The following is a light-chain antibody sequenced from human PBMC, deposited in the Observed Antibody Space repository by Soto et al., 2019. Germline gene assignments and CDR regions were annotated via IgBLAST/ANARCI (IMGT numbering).Light chain of an antibody. CDR1: QSVSSY. Sequence: EIVLTQSPGTLSLSPGERATLSCGASQSVSSYLAWYQQKPGQAPRLLIYDASNRATGIPARFSGSGSGTDFTLTISGLEPADLGVYYCQQRHNWPITFGQGTRLEI. CDR2: DAS. J-gene: IGKJ5*01. CDR3: QQRHNWPIT. V-gene: IGKV3-11*01.